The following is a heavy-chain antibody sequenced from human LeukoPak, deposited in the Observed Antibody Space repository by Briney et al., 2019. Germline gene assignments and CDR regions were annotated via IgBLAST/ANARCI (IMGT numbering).Heavy chain of an antibody. CDR2: INHSGST. V-gene: IGHV4-34*01. Sequence: SETLSLTCAVYGGSFSGYYWSWIRQPPGKGLEWIGEINHSGSTNYNPSLKSRVTISVDTSKNQFSLELSPVTAADTAVYYCARARSPTNFDYWGQGTLVTVSS. D-gene: IGHD6-13*01. CDR1: GGSFSGYY. J-gene: IGHJ4*02. CDR3: ARARSPTNFDY.